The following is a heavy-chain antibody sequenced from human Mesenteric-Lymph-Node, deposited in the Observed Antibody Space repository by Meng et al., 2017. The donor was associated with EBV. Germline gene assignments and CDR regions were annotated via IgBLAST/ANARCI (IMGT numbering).Heavy chain of an antibody. Sequence: GQLQGAGPGLGNPSGTLSLTCLVSVDSISNSNWWSWVRQPPGKGLEWIGEIYYTGSTNYNPSLKSRVSMSVDKSKNEFSLEVNSVTAADTAVYYCASGGVRDPGPPYWGQGALVTVSS. CDR3: ASGGVRDPGPPY. D-gene: IGHD3-16*01. CDR2: IYYTGST. CDR1: VDSISNSNW. V-gene: IGHV4-4*02. J-gene: IGHJ1*01.